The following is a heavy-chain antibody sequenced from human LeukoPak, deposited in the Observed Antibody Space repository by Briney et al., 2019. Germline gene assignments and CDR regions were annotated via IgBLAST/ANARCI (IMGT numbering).Heavy chain of an antibody. CDR1: GGSISSSSYY. V-gene: IGHV4-39*07. CDR3: ARVNHLTELFDY. J-gene: IGHJ4*02. D-gene: IGHD3-9*01. CDR2: IYYSGST. Sequence: PSETLSLTCTVSGGSISSSSYYWGWLRQPPGKGLEWIGSIYYSGSTYYNPSLKSRVTISVDTSKHQFSLKLSSVTAADTAVYYCARVNHLTELFDYWGQGTLVTVSS.